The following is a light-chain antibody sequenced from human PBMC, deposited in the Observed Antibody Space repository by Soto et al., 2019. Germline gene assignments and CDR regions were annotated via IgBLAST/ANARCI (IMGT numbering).Light chain of an antibody. CDR2: GAS. V-gene: IGKV3-20*01. CDR3: QQYGNSQT. J-gene: IGKJ1*01. CDR1: QSVSSSY. Sequence: EIVMRQSPATLSVSPGERATLSCRASQSVSSSYLAWYQQKPGQAPRLLIYGASSRATGIPDRFSGSGSGTDFTLTISRLEPEDFAVYYCQQYGNSQTFGQGTKVDIK.